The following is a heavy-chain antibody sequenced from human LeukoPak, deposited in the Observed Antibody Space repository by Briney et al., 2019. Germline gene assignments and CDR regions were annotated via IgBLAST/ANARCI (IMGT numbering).Heavy chain of an antibody. V-gene: IGHV3-30*04. CDR3: ARDLGYGSRSYYGGREYYYGMDV. J-gene: IGHJ6*04. CDR2: ISDDGSNK. D-gene: IGHD3-10*01. Sequence: PGGSLRLSCAASGFTFSSYAMHWVRQAPGKGLEWVALISDDGSNKYYADSVKGRFTISRDNSKNTLYLQMNSLRAEDTAAYYCARDLGYGSRSYYGGREYYYGMDVWGKGTTVTVSS. CDR1: GFTFSSYA.